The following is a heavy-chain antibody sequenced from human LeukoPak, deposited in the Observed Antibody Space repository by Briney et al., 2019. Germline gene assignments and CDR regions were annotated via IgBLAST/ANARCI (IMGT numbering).Heavy chain of an antibody. CDR3: ASGLAGYYVSSS. V-gene: IGHV3-53*01. Sequence: GGSLRLSCAASGFTVSSNYMSWVRQAPGKGLEWVSVIFSGGSTYYADSVKGRFTISRDNSKNTLYLQMNSLRVEDTAVYYCASGLAGYYVSSSWGQGTLVTVSS. J-gene: IGHJ4*02. D-gene: IGHD3-10*02. CDR2: IFSGGST. CDR1: GFTVSSNY.